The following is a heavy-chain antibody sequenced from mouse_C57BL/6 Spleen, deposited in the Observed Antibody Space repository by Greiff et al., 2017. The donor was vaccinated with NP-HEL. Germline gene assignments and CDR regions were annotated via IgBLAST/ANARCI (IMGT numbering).Heavy chain of an antibody. CDR2: IDPSDSYT. CDR3: ARGGVTAQGFAY. Sequence: VQLQQPGAELVMPGASVKLSCKASGYTFTSYWMHWVKQRPGQGLEWIGEIDPSDSYTNYNQKFKGKSTLTVDKSSSTAYMQLSSLTSEDSAVYYCARGGVTAQGFAYWGQGTTLTVSS. V-gene: IGHV1-69*01. D-gene: IGHD3-2*02. CDR1: GYTFTSYW. J-gene: IGHJ2*01.